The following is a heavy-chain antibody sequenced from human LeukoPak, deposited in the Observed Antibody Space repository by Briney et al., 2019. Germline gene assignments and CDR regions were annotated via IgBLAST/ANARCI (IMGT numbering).Heavy chain of an antibody. D-gene: IGHD6-19*01. J-gene: IGHJ4*02. Sequence: ASVRVSCKASGYTFTSWYINWVRQATGQGLEWMGWMNPNSGNTGYGQSFKGRITMTRGISIGTAYMELSNLTSEDTAIYYCTRGSSGRRDNWGQGTLVTVSA. CDR1: GYTFTSWY. CDR3: TRGSSGRRDN. V-gene: IGHV1-8*01. CDR2: MNPNSGNT.